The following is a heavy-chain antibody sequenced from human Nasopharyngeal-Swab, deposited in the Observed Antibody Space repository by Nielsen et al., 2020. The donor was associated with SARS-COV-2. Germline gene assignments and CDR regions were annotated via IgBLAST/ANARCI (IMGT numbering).Heavy chain of an antibody. CDR3: ARGGEYSSGFPTRRSYYLDA. CDR1: GYTFTSYG. CDR2: ISAYNGNT. J-gene: IGHJ6*03. D-gene: IGHD5-18*01. Sequence: ASVKVSCKASGYTFTSYGISWVRQAPGQGLEWMGWISAYNGNTNYAQKLQGRVTITTDTSTSTAYMELRSLRSDDTAVYYCARGGEYSSGFPTRRSYYLDAWGQGTTVTVSS. V-gene: IGHV1-18*01.